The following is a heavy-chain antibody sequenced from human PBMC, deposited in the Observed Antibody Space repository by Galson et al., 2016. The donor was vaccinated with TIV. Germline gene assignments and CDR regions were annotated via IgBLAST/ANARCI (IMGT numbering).Heavy chain of an antibody. J-gene: IGHJ4*02. Sequence: SLRLSCAASGFTFSSYTMHWVRQAPGKGLEWVAVKTYDDSQKYYADSVKGRFTISRDNSKDTLYLQMNSLAAEDTAVYYCARVGSTGWAHYFDYWGQGTLVTVSS. CDR2: KTYDDSQK. D-gene: IGHD6-19*01. CDR3: ARVGSTGWAHYFDY. V-gene: IGHV3-30*04. CDR1: GFTFSSYT.